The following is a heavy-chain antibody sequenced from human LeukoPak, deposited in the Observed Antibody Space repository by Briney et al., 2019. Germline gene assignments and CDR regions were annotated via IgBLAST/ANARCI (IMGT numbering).Heavy chain of an antibody. CDR1: GVSISSSSYY. CDR2: IYYSGST. Sequence: SETLSLTCTVSGVSISSSSYYWGGIRQPPGKGLEWIVSIYYSGSTYYNPSLKSRVTISVDTSKNQFSLKLSSVTAADTAVYYCARVAGDDAFDIWGQGTMVTVSS. J-gene: IGHJ3*02. CDR3: ARVAGDDAFDI. D-gene: IGHD1-26*01. V-gene: IGHV4-39*01.